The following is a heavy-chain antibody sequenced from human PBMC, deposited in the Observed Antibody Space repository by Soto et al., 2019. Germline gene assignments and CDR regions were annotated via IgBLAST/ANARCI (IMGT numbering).Heavy chain of an antibody. CDR1: GYTLTELS. CDR2: FDPEDGET. J-gene: IGHJ4*02. D-gene: IGHD6-19*01. V-gene: IGHV1-24*01. Sequence: ASVKVSCKVSGYTLTELSMHWVRQAPGKGLEWMGGFDPEDGETIYAQKFQGRVTMTEDTSASTAYMELSSLGSEDTAVYYCARAVAVPADFDFWAQGTLVTVSS. CDR3: ARAVAVPADFDF.